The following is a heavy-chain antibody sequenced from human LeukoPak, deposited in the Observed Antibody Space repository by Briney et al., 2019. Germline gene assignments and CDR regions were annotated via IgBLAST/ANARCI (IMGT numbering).Heavy chain of an antibody. Sequence: PSQTLSLTCTVSGGSISSGGYYWSWIRQHPGKGLEWIGYIYYSGSTYYNPSLKSRVTISVDTSKNQFSLKLSFVTAADTAVYYCARERPGTYYYDSSGYYPDYWGQGTLVTVSS. V-gene: IGHV4-31*03. CDR3: ARERPGTYYYDSSGYYPDY. CDR2: IYYSGST. CDR1: GGSISSGGYY. J-gene: IGHJ4*02. D-gene: IGHD3-22*01.